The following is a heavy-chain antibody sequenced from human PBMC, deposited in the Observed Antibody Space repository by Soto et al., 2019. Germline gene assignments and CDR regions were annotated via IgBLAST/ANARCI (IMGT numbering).Heavy chain of an antibody. CDR1: GYTFTSYY. V-gene: IGHV1-46*01. CDR2: INPSGGST. CDR3: ARDRGGCSGGSCYPHYFDY. J-gene: IGHJ4*02. Sequence: ASVKVSCKASGYTFTSYYMHWVRQAPGQGLEWMGIINPSGGSTSYAQKFQGRVTMTRDTSTSTVYMELSSLRSEDTAVYYCARDRGGCSGGSCYPHYFDYWGQGTLVTVSS. D-gene: IGHD2-15*01.